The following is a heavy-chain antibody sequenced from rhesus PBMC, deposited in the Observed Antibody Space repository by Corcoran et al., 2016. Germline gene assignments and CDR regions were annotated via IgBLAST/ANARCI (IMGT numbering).Heavy chain of an antibody. J-gene: IGHJ4*01. CDR2: ISWDDDK. Sequence: QVTLKESGPALVKPTQTLTLTCTFSGFSLTTSGMGVGWIRPPPGKALEWLALISWDDDKRYSTSLKSRLTISKDTSKNQVVLTMTNMDPMDTATYYCARVLVGTTLDYWGQGVLVTVSS. CDR1: GFSLTTSGMG. CDR3: ARVLVGTTLDY. D-gene: IGHD1-44*01. V-gene: IGHV2-152*01.